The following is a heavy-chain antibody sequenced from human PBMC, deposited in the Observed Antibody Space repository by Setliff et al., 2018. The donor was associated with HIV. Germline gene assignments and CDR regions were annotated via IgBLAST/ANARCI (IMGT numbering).Heavy chain of an antibody. CDR3: AKAPYGDGYYYYYMDV. D-gene: IGHD4-17*01. Sequence: GGSLRLSCAASGFTVSSTYMTWVRQAPGKGLEWVAVIWYDGSNKYYADSVKGRFTISRDNSKNTLYLQMNSLRAEDTAVYYCAKAPYGDGYYYYYMDVWGKGTTVTVSS. CDR1: GFTVSSTY. V-gene: IGHV3-30*02. CDR2: IWYDGSNK. J-gene: IGHJ6*03.